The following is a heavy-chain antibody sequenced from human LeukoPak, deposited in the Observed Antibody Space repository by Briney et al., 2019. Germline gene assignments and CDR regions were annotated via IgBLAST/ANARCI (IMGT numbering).Heavy chain of an antibody. V-gene: IGHV4-30-2*01. D-gene: IGHD3-10*01. Sequence: SQTLFLTCAVSGGSISSGGYSWSWIRQPPGKGLEWIGYIYHSGSTYYNPSLKSRVTISVDRSKNQFSLKLSSVTAADTAVYYCARGLGVLGLSYGMDVWGQGTTVTVSS. CDR1: GGSISSGGYS. CDR3: ARGLGVLGLSYGMDV. J-gene: IGHJ6*02. CDR2: IYHSGST.